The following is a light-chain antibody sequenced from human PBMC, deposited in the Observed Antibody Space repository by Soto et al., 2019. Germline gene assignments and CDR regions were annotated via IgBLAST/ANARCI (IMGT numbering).Light chain of an antibody. CDR3: QSYDSSDYV. CDR2: GNS. CDR1: SSNIGAGYD. Sequence: QSVLTQPPSVSGAPGQRVTISCTGSSSNIGAGYDVHWYQQLPGTAPKLLIYGNSNRPSGVPDRFSGSKSGTSASLAITGLQAEDEADYYCQSYDSSDYVFRTGTKLTVL. J-gene: IGLJ1*01. V-gene: IGLV1-40*01.